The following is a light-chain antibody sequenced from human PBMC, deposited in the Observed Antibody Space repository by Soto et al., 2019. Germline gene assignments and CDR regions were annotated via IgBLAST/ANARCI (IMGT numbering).Light chain of an antibody. J-gene: IGLJ3*02. CDR2: ENN. Sequence: QSVLTQPPSVSAAPGQTVTIFCSGSSSNIGNNYVSWYQQLPGTAPKLLVYENNKRPSGIPDRFSGSKSGTSATLGITGLQTGDEADYYCGTWDSSLSAWVFGGGTKLTVL. CDR3: GTWDSSLSAWV. V-gene: IGLV1-51*02. CDR1: SSNIGNNY.